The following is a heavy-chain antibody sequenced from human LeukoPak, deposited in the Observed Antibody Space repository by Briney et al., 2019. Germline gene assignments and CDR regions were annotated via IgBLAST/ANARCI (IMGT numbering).Heavy chain of an antibody. D-gene: IGHD1-26*01. CDR1: GSSISTNYY. Sequence: SQTLSLTCTVSGSSISTNYYWAWIRQSPGTGLEWIGSVYHNGETYYNPSLKSRVIISVDTSRNDFSLRLTSVTAADTALYYCVTPRSWELSDMAVWGKGTTVIVSS. V-gene: IGHV4-38-2*02. CDR2: VYHNGET. CDR3: VTPRSWELSDMAV. J-gene: IGHJ6*03.